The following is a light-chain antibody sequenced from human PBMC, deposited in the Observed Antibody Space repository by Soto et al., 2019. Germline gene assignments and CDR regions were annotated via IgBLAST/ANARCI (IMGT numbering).Light chain of an antibody. V-gene: IGLV2-14*01. CDR1: SSDVGGYNY. CDR3: SSYTSSSSLYV. CDR2: EVS. Sequence: QSVLTQPASVSGSPGQSITISCTGTSSDVGGYNYVSWYQQHPGKAPKLMIYEVSNRPSWVSNRFSGSKSGNTASLTISGLQAEDEADYYCSSYTSSSSLYVFGTGTQLTVL. J-gene: IGLJ1*01.